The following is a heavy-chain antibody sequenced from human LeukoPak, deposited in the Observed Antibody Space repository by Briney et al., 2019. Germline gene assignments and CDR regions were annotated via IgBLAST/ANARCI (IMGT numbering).Heavy chain of an antibody. V-gene: IGHV4-34*01. Sequence: PSETLSLTCAVYGGSFSGYYWSWIRQPPGKGLEWIGEINHSGSTNYNPSLKSRVTISVDTSKNQFSLKLSSVTAADTAVYYCARARYCSSTSCYALGLDWFDPWGQGALVTVPS. CDR1: GGSFSGYY. D-gene: IGHD2-2*01. CDR2: INHSGST. CDR3: ARARYCSSTSCYALGLDWFDP. J-gene: IGHJ5*02.